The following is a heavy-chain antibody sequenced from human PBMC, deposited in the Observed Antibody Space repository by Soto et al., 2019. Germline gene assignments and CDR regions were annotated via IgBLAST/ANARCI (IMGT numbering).Heavy chain of an antibody. V-gene: IGHV3-66*01. D-gene: IGHD3-22*01. CDR2: IYPDGTT. CDR3: ARGGHQSHHYDSSGFPDVFDI. CDR1: GFTVSSNF. Sequence: PGGSLRLSCAASGFTVSSNFMSWVRQAPGKALEWVSVIYPDGTTAYTDSVTGRFTISRDNSKNTLYLQMNNLRAEDTAVYYCARGGHQSHHYDSSGFPDVFDIWGQGTMVTVSS. J-gene: IGHJ3*02.